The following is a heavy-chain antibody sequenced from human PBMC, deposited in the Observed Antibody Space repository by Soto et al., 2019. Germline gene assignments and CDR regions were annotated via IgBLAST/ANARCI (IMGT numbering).Heavy chain of an antibody. CDR1: GGTFSSYT. CDR3: ARDPHYYDSSGYYYDRSDY. Sequence: GASVKVSCKASGGTFSSYTISWVRQAPGQGLEWMGRIIPILGIANYAQKFQGRVTITADRSTSTAYMELSSLRSEDTAVYYCARDPHYYDSSGYYYDRSDYWGQGTLVTVS. CDR2: IIPILGIA. J-gene: IGHJ4*02. D-gene: IGHD3-22*01. V-gene: IGHV1-69*04.